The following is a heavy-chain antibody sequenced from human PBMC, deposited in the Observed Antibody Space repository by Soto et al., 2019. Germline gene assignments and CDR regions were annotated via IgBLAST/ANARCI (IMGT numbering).Heavy chain of an antibody. Sequence: GGSLRLSCAASGFTFSSYSMNGVRQAPGKGLEWVSSISSSSSYIYYADSVKGRFTISRDNAKNSLYLQMNSLRAEDTAVYYCASHPSQWLAPDYWGQGTLVTVSS. CDR1: GFTFSSYS. J-gene: IGHJ4*02. D-gene: IGHD6-19*01. CDR2: ISSSSSYI. CDR3: ASHPSQWLAPDY. V-gene: IGHV3-21*01.